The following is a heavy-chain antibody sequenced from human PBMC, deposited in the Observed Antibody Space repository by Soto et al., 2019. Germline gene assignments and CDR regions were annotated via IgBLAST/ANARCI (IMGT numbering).Heavy chain of an antibody. V-gene: IGHV3-30*18. CDR1: GFTFSIYG. J-gene: IGHJ6*02. Sequence: GGSLRLSCAASGFTFSIYGMHWVRQAPGKGLEWVAVISYDGSNKYYADSVKGRFTISRDNSKNTLYLQMNSLRAEDTAVYYCAKVPQYCISTSCPYYYSGMDVWGQGTTVTVSS. CDR2: ISYDGSNK. D-gene: IGHD2-2*01. CDR3: AKVPQYCISTSCPYYYSGMDV.